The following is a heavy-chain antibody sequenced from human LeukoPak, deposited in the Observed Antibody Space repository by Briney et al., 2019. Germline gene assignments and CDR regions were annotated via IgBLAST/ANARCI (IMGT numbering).Heavy chain of an antibody. Sequence: SETLSLTCTVSGGSISSYYWSWIRQPAGKGLEWIGRIYSTGSTNYNPSLKSRVTMSVDTSKNQFSLRLRSVTAADTAVYYCARQTASAGTAGFDFWGQGALVTVSS. J-gene: IGHJ4*02. CDR1: GGSISSYY. CDR2: IYSTGST. D-gene: IGHD6-13*01. V-gene: IGHV4-4*07. CDR3: ARQTASAGTAGFDF.